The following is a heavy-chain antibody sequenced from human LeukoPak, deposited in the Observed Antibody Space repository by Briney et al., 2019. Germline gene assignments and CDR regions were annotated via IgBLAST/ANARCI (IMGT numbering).Heavy chain of an antibody. CDR2: IHHSGTT. CDR1: GYSISGGFY. CDR3: VRDGGSGYATYYYMDV. V-gene: IGHV4-38-2*02. J-gene: IGHJ6*03. D-gene: IGHD5-12*01. Sequence: PSETLSLTCSVSGYSISGGFYWGWIRQPPGKGLEWIGNIHHSGTTYYNPSLNSRVTISVDTSKNQLSLKLRSVSAADTAIYYCVRDGGSGYATYYYMDVWGKGTTVTVSS.